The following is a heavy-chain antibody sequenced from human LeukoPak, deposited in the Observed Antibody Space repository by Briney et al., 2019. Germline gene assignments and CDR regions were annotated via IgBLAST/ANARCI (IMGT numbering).Heavy chain of an antibody. CDR2: INPKSGGT. J-gene: IGHJ3*02. CDR1: GYSFTGHY. D-gene: IGHD3-10*01. V-gene: IGHV1-2*02. Sequence: ASVKVSCKASGYSFTGHYMHWVRRAPGQGLEWMGWINPKSGGTNYAQKFQGRVTMTRDTSISTAYMDMSSLRSDDTAVYYCARNLWFGESSDAFDMWGQGIMVTVSS. CDR3: ARNLWFGESSDAFDM.